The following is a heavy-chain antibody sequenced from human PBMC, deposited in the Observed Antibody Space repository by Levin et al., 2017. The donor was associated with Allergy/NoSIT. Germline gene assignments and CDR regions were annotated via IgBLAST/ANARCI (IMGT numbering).Heavy chain of an antibody. V-gene: IGHV4-34*01. CDR2: INHSGST. CDR1: GGSFSGYY. Sequence: SETLSLTCAVYGGSFSGYYWSWIRQPPGKGLEWIGEINHSGSTNYNPSLKSRVTISVDTSKNQFSLKLSSVTAADTAVYYCARKRRFGQRTHYYYYYMDVWGKGTTVTVSS. J-gene: IGHJ6*03. D-gene: IGHD3-10*01. CDR3: ARKRRFGQRTHYYYYYMDV.